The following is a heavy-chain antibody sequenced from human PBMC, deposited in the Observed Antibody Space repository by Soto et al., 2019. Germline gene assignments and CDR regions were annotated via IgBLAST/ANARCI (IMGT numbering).Heavy chain of an antibody. Sequence: QVQLVESGGGVVQPGRSLRLSCAASGFTFSTHAMHWVRQAPGKGLEWLAVISYDGSVRYYADSVKGRFTISRDNSKKALYLEMNNLRGGDTAVYYCARQNRGWAYYVDYWGQGTLVTVSS. J-gene: IGHJ4*02. CDR3: ARQNRGWAYYVDY. CDR2: ISYDGSVR. V-gene: IGHV3-30-3*01. D-gene: IGHD6-19*01. CDR1: GFTFSTHA.